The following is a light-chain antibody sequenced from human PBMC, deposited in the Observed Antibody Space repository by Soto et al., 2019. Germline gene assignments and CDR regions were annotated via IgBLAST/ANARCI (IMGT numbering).Light chain of an antibody. V-gene: IGLV2-14*03. CDR2: NVS. CDR1: SSDIGGYNH. Sequence: QSALTQPASVSGSPGQSITISCTGASSDIGGYNHVSWYQQHPGKAPKLIIYNVSHRPSGFSTRFSGSKYGNTASLIIAGLQAEDEADYFCSSYTNTSPHVIFGGGTKLTVL. J-gene: IGLJ2*01. CDR3: SSYTNTSPHVI.